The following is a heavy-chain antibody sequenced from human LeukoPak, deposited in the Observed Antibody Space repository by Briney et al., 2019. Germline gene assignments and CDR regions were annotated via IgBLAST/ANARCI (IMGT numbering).Heavy chain of an antibody. V-gene: IGHV4-30-2*01. CDR3: ARSNYYDSPFDY. D-gene: IGHD3-22*01. CDR1: GGSISCGGYY. CDR2: IYHSGST. J-gene: IGHJ4*02. Sequence: PSETLSLTCTVSGGSISCGGYYWSWIRQPPGKGLEWIGYIYHSGSTYYNPSLKSRVTILVDTSKNQFSLNLTSVTAADTAVYYCARSNYYDSPFDYWGQGTLVTVSS.